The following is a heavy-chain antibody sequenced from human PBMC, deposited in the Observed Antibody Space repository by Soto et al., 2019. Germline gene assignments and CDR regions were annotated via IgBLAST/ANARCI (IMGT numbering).Heavy chain of an antibody. J-gene: IGHJ6*04. V-gene: IGHV1-46*01. CDR3: ARAFSLYSSSGSQPTPSGMDV. Sequence: VASVKVSCKASGYTFTSYYMHWVRQAPGQGLEWMGIINPSGGSTSYAQKFQGRVTMTRDTSTSTVYMELSSLRSEDTAVYYCARAFSLYSSSGSQPTPSGMDVWGKGTRFTAPS. CDR1: GYTFTSYY. D-gene: IGHD6-13*01. CDR2: INPSGGST.